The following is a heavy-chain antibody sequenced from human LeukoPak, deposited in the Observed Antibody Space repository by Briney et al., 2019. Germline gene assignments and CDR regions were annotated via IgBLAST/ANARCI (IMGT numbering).Heavy chain of an antibody. V-gene: IGHV3-23*01. CDR1: GFTFTNYA. CDR2: ISNVGDNT. J-gene: IGHJ5*01. Sequence: PGGSLRLSCAASGFTFTNYAVSWVRQAPGKGLERVSSISNVGDNTQHADSVKGRFTISRDNSKNTLYLQMNSLSAADTAVYYCAKQLYSYGYRWFDTWSQGTLVTVSS. D-gene: IGHD5-18*01. CDR3: AKQLYSYGYRWFDT.